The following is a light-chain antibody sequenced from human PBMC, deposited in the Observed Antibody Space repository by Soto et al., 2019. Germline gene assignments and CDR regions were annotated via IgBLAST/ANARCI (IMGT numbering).Light chain of an antibody. CDR1: SSDVGAYNY. V-gene: IGLV2-8*01. Sequence: QSALTQPPSASGSPGQSVTIFCTGTSSDVGAYNYVSWYQQHPGKAPKLMIYEVSKRPSGVPDRFSGSKSGNRASLTVSGLQADDEADYYCSSYTGGNPSYVFGTGTKLTVL. J-gene: IGLJ1*01. CDR2: EVS. CDR3: SSYTGGNPSYV.